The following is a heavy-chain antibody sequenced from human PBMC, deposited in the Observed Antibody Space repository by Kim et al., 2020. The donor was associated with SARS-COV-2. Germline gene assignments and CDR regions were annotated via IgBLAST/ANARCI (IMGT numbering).Heavy chain of an antibody. CDR1: GFTFSSYS. J-gene: IGHJ6*02. D-gene: IGHD4-17*01. V-gene: IGHV3-21*01. Sequence: GGSLRLSCAASGFTFSSYSMNWVRQAPGKGLEWVSSISSSSSYIYYADSVKGRFTISRDNAQNSLYLQMNSLRAEDTAVYYGARDNDYGDYGAFFNYYYGMDVWGQGTTVTVSS. CDR2: ISSSSSYI. CDR3: ARDNDYGDYGAFFNYYYGMDV.